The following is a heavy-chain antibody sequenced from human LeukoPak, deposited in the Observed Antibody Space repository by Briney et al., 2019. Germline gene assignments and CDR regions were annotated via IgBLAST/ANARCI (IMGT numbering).Heavy chain of an antibody. CDR1: GFTFSSYS. CDR2: ISSSSSYI. Sequence: GGSLRLSCAASGFTFSSYSMNWVRQAPGKGLEWVSSISSSSSYIYYADSVKGRFTISRDNAKNSLYLQMNSLRAEDTAVYYCARRPTYYYDSSDSSDAFDIWGQGTMVTVSS. J-gene: IGHJ3*02. V-gene: IGHV3-21*01. CDR3: ARRPTYYYDSSDSSDAFDI. D-gene: IGHD3-22*01.